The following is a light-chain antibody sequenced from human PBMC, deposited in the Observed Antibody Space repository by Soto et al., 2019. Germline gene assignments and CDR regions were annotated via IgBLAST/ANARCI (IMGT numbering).Light chain of an antibody. Sequence: QSVLTQPASVSGSPGQSITISCTGTISDVGSYNLVSWYQQHPGKAPKLMIYEGSKRPSGISNRFSGSKSGNTASLTISGLQAEDEADYYCSSYAGSSNVFGTRTKVTVL. CDR1: ISDVGSYNL. J-gene: IGLJ1*01. CDR2: EGS. CDR3: SSYAGSSNV. V-gene: IGLV2-14*02.